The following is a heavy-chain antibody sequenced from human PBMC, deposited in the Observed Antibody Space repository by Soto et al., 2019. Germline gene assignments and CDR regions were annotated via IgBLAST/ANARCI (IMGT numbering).Heavy chain of an antibody. V-gene: IGHV1-69*13. J-gene: IGHJ6*02. Sequence: VASVKVSCKASGGTFSSYAISWVRQAPGQGLEWMGGIIPIFGTANYAQKFQGRVTITADESTSTAYMELSSLRSEDTAVYYCARDREMATKIYYYYYGMDVWGQGTTVTVSS. CDR1: GGTFSSYA. CDR3: ARDREMATKIYYYYYGMDV. CDR2: IIPIFGTA. D-gene: IGHD5-12*01.